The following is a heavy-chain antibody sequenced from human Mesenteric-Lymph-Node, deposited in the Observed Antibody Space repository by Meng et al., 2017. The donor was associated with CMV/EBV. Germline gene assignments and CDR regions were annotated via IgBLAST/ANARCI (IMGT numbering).Heavy chain of an antibody. J-gene: IGHJ4*02. CDR1: GFTFTSYT. D-gene: IGHD3-22*01. CDR3: AGNYDSSGYGGGFDY. CDR2: INGDTGGTYGST. Sequence: GESLKISCAASGFTFTSYTMNWFRQAPGRGLEWVSTINGDTGGTYGSTYYADSVKGRFTISRDNSKNTLYLQMNSLRAEDTALYYCAGNYDSSGYGGGFDYWGQGTLVTVSS. V-gene: IGHV3-23*01.